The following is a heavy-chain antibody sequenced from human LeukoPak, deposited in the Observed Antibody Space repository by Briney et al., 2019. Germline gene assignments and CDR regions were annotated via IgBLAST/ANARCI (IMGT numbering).Heavy chain of an antibody. V-gene: IGHV4-59*08. CDR3: ARSTMAERRFDY. Sequence: KPSETLSLTCTVSGGSISNHYWSWVRQPPGRGLEWIGYTYYSGSTHYNPSLKSRVTISVDTSKNQFSLKLSSVTAAETAVYYCARSTMAERRFDYWGQGTLVTVSS. D-gene: IGHD5-24*01. J-gene: IGHJ4*02. CDR1: GGSISNHY. CDR2: TYYSGST.